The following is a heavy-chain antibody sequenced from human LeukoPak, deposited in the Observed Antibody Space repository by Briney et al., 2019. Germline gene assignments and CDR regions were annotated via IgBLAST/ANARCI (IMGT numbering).Heavy chain of an antibody. J-gene: IGHJ4*02. D-gene: IGHD6-13*01. CDR2: IYYSGTT. Sequence: SETLSLTCTASGGSISSYYWSWIRQPPGKGLEWIGYIYYSGTTNYNPSLKSRVTISVDMPKNQFSLNLSSVTAADTAVYYCARHAPGAGGPAYFDYWGQGTRVTVSS. CDR3: ARHAPGAGGPAYFDY. CDR1: GGSISSYY. V-gene: IGHV4-59*08.